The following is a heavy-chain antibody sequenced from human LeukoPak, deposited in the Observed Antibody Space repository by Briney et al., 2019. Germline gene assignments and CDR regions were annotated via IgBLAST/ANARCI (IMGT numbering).Heavy chain of an antibody. CDR2: ISGSGGST. Sequence: GGSLRLSCAASGFTFSSYAMSWVRQAPGKGLEWVSGISGSGGSTYYTDSVKGRFTISRDNSKNTLYLQMNSPRAEDTAVYYCAILPGYSSSWYEVDYWGQGTLVTVSS. CDR1: GFTFSSYA. J-gene: IGHJ4*02. D-gene: IGHD6-13*01. CDR3: AILPGYSSSWYEVDY. V-gene: IGHV3-23*01.